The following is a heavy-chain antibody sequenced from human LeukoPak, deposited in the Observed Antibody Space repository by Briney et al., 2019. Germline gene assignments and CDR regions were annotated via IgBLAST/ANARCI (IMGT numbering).Heavy chain of an antibody. D-gene: IGHD5-12*01. CDR3: ARDGYAPH. CDR2: INHSGST. CDR1: GGSFSGYY. Sequence: SETLSLTCAVYGGSFSGYYWSWIRQPPGKGLEWIGEINHSGSTNYNPSVKSRVTISVDTSKNQFSLKLSSVTAADTAVYYCARDGYAPHWGQGTLVTVSS. J-gene: IGHJ4*02. V-gene: IGHV4-34*01.